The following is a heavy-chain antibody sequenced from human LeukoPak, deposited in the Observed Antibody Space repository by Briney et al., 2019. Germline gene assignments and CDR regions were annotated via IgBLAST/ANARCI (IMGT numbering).Heavy chain of an antibody. D-gene: IGHD3-22*01. CDR2: INQVGNEK. J-gene: IGHJ4*02. CDR1: GFTFSGYA. Sequence: PGGSLRLSCAASGFTFSGYAMHWVRQAPGKGLEWVANINQVGNEKNYVDSVKGRFTISRDNARNSLYLEINSLRAEDTAVYYCARDRWGDYYDSSGHPVWGQGTLVTVSS. V-gene: IGHV3-7*04. CDR3: ARDRWGDYYDSSGHPV.